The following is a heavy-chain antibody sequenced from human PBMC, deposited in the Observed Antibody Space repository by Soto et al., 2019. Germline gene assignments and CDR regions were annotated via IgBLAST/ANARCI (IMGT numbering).Heavy chain of an antibody. J-gene: IGHJ6*04. CDR3: AKVTFYYYHMDV. Sequence: GGSLRLPYAASGFNFRSYAMSWVRQAPGKGLEWVSIINSSGDNTYYADSVKGRFTISRDNSKSTLYLQVSSLRAEDTAVYYCAKVTFYYYHMDVWGKGTTVTVSS. D-gene: IGHD3-16*01. V-gene: IGHV3-23*01. CDR2: INSSGDNT. CDR1: GFNFRSYA.